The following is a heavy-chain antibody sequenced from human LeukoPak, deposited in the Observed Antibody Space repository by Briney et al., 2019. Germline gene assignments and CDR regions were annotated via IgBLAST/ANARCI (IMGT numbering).Heavy chain of an antibody. CDR2: ISGSGGST. D-gene: IGHD1-26*01. Sequence: GGSLRLSCAVSGLTFSSSWMDWVRQAPGKGLEWVSTISGSGGSTYSADSVKGRFTISRDSSKNTVFLQMNSLRAEDTAVYYCAKEDSGSFYAYWGQGTLVTVSS. CDR3: AKEDSGSFYAY. V-gene: IGHV3-23*01. J-gene: IGHJ4*02. CDR1: GLTFSSSW.